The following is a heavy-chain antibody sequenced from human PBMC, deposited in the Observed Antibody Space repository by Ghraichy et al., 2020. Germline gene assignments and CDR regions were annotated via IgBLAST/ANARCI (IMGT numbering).Heavy chain of an antibody. CDR2: ISGSGGST. V-gene: IGHV3-23*01. Sequence: GGSLRLSCAASGFTFSSYAMSWVRQAPGKGLEWVSAISGSGGSTYYADSVKGRFTISRDNSKNTLYLQMNSLRAEDTAVYYCANPLTSPYDAFDIWGQGTMVTVSS. CDR1: GFTFSSYA. D-gene: IGHD4/OR15-4a*01. CDR3: ANPLTSPYDAFDI. J-gene: IGHJ3*02.